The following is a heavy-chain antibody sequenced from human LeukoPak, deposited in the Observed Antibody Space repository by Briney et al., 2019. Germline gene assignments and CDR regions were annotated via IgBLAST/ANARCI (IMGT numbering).Heavy chain of an antibody. CDR2: ISSSSSYI. V-gene: IGHV3-21*04. CDR3: AKVIYDFWSGYSIYYFDY. J-gene: IGHJ4*02. Sequence: GGSPRLSCAASGFTFSSYSMNWVRQAPGKGLEWVSSISSSSSYIYYADSVKGRFTISRDNSKNTLYLQMNSLRAEDTAVYYCAKVIYDFWSGYSIYYFDYWGQGTLVTVSS. CDR1: GFTFSSYS. D-gene: IGHD3-3*01.